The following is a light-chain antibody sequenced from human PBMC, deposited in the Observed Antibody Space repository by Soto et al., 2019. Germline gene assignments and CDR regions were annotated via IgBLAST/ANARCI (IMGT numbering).Light chain of an antibody. CDR2: GAS. J-gene: IGKJ5*01. V-gene: IGKV1-13*02. CDR1: QGISSA. CDR3: QRFNGYHRT. Sequence: AIQLTQSPSSLSASIGDRVTITCRASQGISSALAWYQQKPGKAPSLLIYGASTLESGVPSSFNGSGSGTDFTLTISSLLPEDCATYYCQRFNGYHRTFGQGTRLE.